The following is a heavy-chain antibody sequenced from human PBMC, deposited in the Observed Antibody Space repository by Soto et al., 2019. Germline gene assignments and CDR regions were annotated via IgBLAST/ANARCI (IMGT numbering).Heavy chain of an antibody. V-gene: IGHV3-23*01. CDR1: GFTFSSYA. CDR2: ISGSGGST. CDR3: AKDQGDYPLYCYYYGMDV. D-gene: IGHD4-17*01. J-gene: IGHJ6*02. Sequence: GGSLRLSCAASGFTFSSYAMSWVRQAPGKGLEWVSAISGSGGSTYYADSVKGRFTISRDNSKNTLYLQMNSLRAEDTAVYYCAKDQGDYPLYCYYYGMDVWGQGTTVTVSS.